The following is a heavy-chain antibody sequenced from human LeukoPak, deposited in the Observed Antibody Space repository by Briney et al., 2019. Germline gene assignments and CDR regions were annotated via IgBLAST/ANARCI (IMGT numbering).Heavy chain of an antibody. CDR3: ARLTTRPGGIRPLIMDF. V-gene: IGHV4-59*01. D-gene: IGHD3-10*01. CDR1: NGSLSSDY. Sequence: SETLSLTCTVSNGSLSSDYWTWIRQPPGKRLEWIGYIHYSGSTRYNPSLESRATISLDTSRNQFSLKLTSMTAADTAVYYCARLTTRPGGIRPLIMDFWGQGTLVTVSS. J-gene: IGHJ4*02. CDR2: IHYSGST.